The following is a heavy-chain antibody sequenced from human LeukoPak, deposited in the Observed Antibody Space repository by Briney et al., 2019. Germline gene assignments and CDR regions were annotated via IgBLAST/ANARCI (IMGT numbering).Heavy chain of an antibody. D-gene: IGHD2-15*01. CDR3: ARADCSGGSCYSGAEYFQH. J-gene: IGHJ1*01. V-gene: IGHV1-2*02. CDR2: INPNSGGT. Sequence: AASVKVSCKASGYTFTGYYMHWVRQAPGQGLEWMGWINPNSGGTNYAQKFQGRVTMTRDTSISTAYTELSRLRSDDTAVYYCARADCSGGSCYSGAEYFQHWGQGTLVTVSS. CDR1: GYTFTGYY.